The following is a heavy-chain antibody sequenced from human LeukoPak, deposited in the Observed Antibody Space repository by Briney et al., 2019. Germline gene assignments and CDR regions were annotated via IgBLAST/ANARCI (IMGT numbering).Heavy chain of an antibody. CDR2: IYTSGST. CDR3: AREYYYDSSGCYDY. Sequence: PSETPSLTCTVSGGSISSYYWSWIRQPAGKGLEWIGRIYTSGSTNYNPSLKSRVTMSVDTSKNQFSLKLSSVTAADTAVYYCAREYYYDSSGCYDYWGQGTLVTVSS. D-gene: IGHD3-22*01. V-gene: IGHV4-4*07. J-gene: IGHJ4*02. CDR1: GGSISSYY.